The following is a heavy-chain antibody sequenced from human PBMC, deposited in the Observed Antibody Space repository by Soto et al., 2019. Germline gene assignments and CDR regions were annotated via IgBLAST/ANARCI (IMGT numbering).Heavy chain of an antibody. J-gene: IGHJ6*02. V-gene: IGHV3-48*02. CDR2: ISSSSSTI. CDR3: AREYDYSNYKGYYYGMDV. D-gene: IGHD4-4*01. CDR1: GFTFSSYS. Sequence: HPGGSLRLSCAASGFTFSSYSMNWVRQAPGKGLEWVPYISSSSSTIYYADSVKGRFTISRDNAKNSLYLQMNSLRDEDTAVYYCAREYDYSNYKGYYYGMDVWGQGTTVTVSS.